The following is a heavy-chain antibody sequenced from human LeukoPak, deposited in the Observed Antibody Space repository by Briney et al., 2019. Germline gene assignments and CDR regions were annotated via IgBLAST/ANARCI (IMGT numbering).Heavy chain of an antibody. J-gene: IGHJ5*02. CDR2: IIPIFGTA. CDR3: ARLKYSYGYWFDP. Sequence: AASVKVSCTASGGTFSSYAISWVRQAPGQGLEWMGGIIPIFGTANYAQKFQGRVTITADESTSTAYMELSSLRSEDTAVYYCARLKYSYGYWFDPWGQGTLVTVSS. CDR1: GGTFSSYA. V-gene: IGHV1-69*13. D-gene: IGHD5-18*01.